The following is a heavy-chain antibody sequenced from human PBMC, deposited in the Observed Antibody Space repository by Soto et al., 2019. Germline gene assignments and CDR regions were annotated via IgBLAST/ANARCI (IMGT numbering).Heavy chain of an antibody. V-gene: IGHV1-58*01. CDR3: AADYSFGSSWYRGFDY. J-gene: IGHJ4*02. CDR2: IVVGSGNT. D-gene: IGHD6-13*01. CDR1: GFTFTSSA. Sequence: SVKVSCKASGFTFTSSAVQWVRQARGQRLEWIGWIVVGSGNTNYAQKFQERVTITRDMSTSTAYMELSSLRSEDTAVYYCAADYSFGSSWYRGFDYWGQGALVTVSS.